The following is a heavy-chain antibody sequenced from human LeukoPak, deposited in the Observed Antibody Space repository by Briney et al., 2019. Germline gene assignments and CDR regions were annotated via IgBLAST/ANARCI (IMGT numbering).Heavy chain of an antibody. CDR3: AREAMYSYGNNFDY. D-gene: IGHD5-18*01. Sequence: SETLSLTCTVSGGSVGSGSYYWSWIRQPPGKGLEWIGYIYYSGSTNYNPSLKSRVTISVDTSKNQFSLKLSSVTAADTAVYHCAREAMYSYGNNFDYWGQGTLVTVSS. V-gene: IGHV4-61*01. J-gene: IGHJ4*02. CDR2: IYYSGST. CDR1: GGSVGSGSYY.